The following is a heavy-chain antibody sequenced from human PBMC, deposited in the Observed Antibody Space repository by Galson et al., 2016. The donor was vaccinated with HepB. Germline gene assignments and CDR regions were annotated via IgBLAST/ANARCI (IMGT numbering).Heavy chain of an antibody. CDR2: INPSGGST. V-gene: IGHV1-46*01. CDR1: GYTFTSYY. J-gene: IGHJ4*02. Sequence: SVKVSCKASGYTFTSYYMHWVRQAPGQGLEWMGIINPSGGSTSYAQKFQGRVTMTRDTSTSTVYMELSSLRSEDTAVYYCASCSGCRFYSVDYWGQGTLVTVSS. CDR3: ASCSGCRFYSVDY. D-gene: IGHD2-15*01.